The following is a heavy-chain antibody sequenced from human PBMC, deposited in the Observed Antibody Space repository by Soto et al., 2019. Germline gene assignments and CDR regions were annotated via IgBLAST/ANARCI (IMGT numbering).Heavy chain of an antibody. V-gene: IGHV3-30*18. D-gene: IGHD1-26*01. CDR3: AKDDGGVGATLRY. J-gene: IGHJ4*02. CDR2: ISYDGSNK. Sequence: QVQLVESGGGVVQPGRSLRLSCAASGFTFSSYGMHRVRQAPGKGLEWVAVISYDGSNKYYADSVKGRFTISRDNSKNTLYLQMNSLRAEDTAVYYCAKDDGGVGATLRYWGRGTLVTVSS. CDR1: GFTFSSYG.